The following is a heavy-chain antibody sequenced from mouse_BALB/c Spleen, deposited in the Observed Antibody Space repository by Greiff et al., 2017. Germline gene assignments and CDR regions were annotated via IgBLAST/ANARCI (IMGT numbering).Heavy chain of an antibody. V-gene: IGHV5-6-4*01. D-gene: IGHD2-1*01. CDR1: GFTFSSYT. CDR3: TSHGNYVGGAMDY. Sequence: EVKVVESGGGLVKPGGSLKLSCAASGFTFSSYTMSWVRQTPEKRLEWVATISSGGSYTYYPDSVKGRFTISRDNAKNTLYLQMSSLKSEDTAMYYCTSHGNYVGGAMDYWGQGTSVTVSS. CDR2: ISSGGSYT. J-gene: IGHJ4*01.